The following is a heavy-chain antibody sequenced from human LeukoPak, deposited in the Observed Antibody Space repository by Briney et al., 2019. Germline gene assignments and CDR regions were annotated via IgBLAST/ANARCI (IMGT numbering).Heavy chain of an antibody. Sequence: GSLTLSCAASGFTFSTHNMNWVRQAPGKGLEWVSSISYSSSYIYYADSVKGRFTISRDNAESSLYLQMNSLRVEDTAVYYCASLVGATTKPDSDHWGQVTPVTVSS. CDR1: GFTFSTHN. D-gene: IGHD1-26*01. CDR2: ISYSSSYI. V-gene: IGHV3-21*01. CDR3: ASLVGATTKPDSDH. J-gene: IGHJ4*02.